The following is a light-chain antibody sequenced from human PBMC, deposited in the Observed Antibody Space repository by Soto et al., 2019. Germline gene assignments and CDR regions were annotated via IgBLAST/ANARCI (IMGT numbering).Light chain of an antibody. CDR2: DAS. Sequence: EIVLTQSPATLSLSPGERATLSCRASQSVGSYLAWYQQKPGQAPRLLIYDASNRATGIPARFSGSGFGTDFTLTISSLEPEDFAVYYCQQRSNWPPVTFGQGTRLEIK. J-gene: IGKJ5*01. V-gene: IGKV3-11*01. CDR3: QQRSNWPPVT. CDR1: QSVGSY.